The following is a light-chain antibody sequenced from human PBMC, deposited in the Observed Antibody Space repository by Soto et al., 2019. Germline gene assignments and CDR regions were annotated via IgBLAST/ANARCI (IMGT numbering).Light chain of an antibody. CDR3: LLSYSDARKVA. J-gene: IGLJ2*01. CDR2: DTS. V-gene: IGLV7-46*01. CDR1: TGAVPSGHY. Sequence: QAVVTQEPSLTVSPGGTVTLTCGSTTGAVPSGHYPYWFQRKPGQAPKTLIYDTSNKRSWTPARFSGSLLGGKAALTLSGAQNEDEADYYCLLSYSDARKVAFGGGTKVTVL.